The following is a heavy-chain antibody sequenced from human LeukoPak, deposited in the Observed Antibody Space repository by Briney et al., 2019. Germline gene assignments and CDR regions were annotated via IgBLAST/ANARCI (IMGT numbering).Heavy chain of an antibody. CDR2: IYYSGST. Sequence: SETLSLTCTVSGGSISSYYWSWIRQPPGKGLEWIGSIYYSGSTYYNPSLKSRVTISVDTSKNQFSLKLSSVTAADTAVYYCAREDADSSAFDIWGQGTMVTVSS. CDR3: AREDADSSAFDI. V-gene: IGHV4-59*12. CDR1: GGSISSYY. J-gene: IGHJ3*02. D-gene: IGHD3-22*01.